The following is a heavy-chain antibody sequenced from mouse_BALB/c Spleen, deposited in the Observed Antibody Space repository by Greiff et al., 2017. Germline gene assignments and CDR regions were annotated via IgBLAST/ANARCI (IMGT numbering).Heavy chain of an antibody. V-gene: IGHV1S137*01. CDR1: GYTFTDYA. CDR3: ARSPARATGYFDY. J-gene: IGHJ2*01. D-gene: IGHD3-1*01. Sequence: QVQLQQSGAELVRPGVSVKISCKGSGYTFTDYAMHWVKQSHAKSLEWIGVISTYYGDASYNQKFKGKATMTVDKSSSTAYMELARLTSEDSAIYYCARSPARATGYFDYWGQGTALTVSS. CDR2: ISTYYGDA.